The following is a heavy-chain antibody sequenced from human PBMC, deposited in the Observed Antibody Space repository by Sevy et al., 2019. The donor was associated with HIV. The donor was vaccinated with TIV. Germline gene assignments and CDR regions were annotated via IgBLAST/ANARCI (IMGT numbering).Heavy chain of an antibody. Sequence: ASVKVSCKASGYVLSYFHIHWVRQAPGQGPEWMGIIHPTGCDITYALKFQGRFTMTRDASTNTVYMDLSSLTSEDTAVYYCARGDSGSGRGFDYWGQGTLVTVSS. V-gene: IGHV1-46*01. J-gene: IGHJ4*02. D-gene: IGHD3-10*01. CDR3: ARGDSGSGRGFDY. CDR1: GYVLSYFH. CDR2: IHPTGCDI.